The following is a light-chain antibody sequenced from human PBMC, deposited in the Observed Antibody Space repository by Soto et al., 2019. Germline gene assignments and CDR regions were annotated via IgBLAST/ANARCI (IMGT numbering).Light chain of an antibody. J-gene: IGKJ4*01. Sequence: ETVLTQSPATLSLSPGERATLSCRASQTVSRFLAWYQQKPGQAPRLLIYRVSNRATGVPARFSGSGSGTDFALSISSLEPEDSGVYYCPQRFTWPLTFGGGTKVEI. CDR3: PQRFTWPLT. CDR1: QTVSRF. V-gene: IGKV3-11*01. CDR2: RVS.